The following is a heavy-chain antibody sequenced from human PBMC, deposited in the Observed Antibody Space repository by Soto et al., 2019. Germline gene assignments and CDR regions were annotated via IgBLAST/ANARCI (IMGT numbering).Heavy chain of an antibody. CDR2: IGPESGAT. CDR1: GYAFTGHY. V-gene: IGHV1-2*02. CDR3: GRGRSGQIVVFY. Sequence: ASVKVSCKASGYAFTGHYIHWVRQAPEQGPEWMGEIGPESGATRYAQRFQGRVTMTMDMSITTVYMELNNLSPDDTAVYYCGRGRSGQIVVFYWGQGTPVTVSS. J-gene: IGHJ4*02. D-gene: IGHD1-26*01.